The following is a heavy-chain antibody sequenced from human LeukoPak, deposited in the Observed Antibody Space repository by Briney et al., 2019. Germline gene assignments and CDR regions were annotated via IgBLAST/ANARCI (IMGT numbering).Heavy chain of an antibody. CDR1: GCTFTDYY. V-gene: IGHV1-2*06. D-gene: IGHD1-26*01. Sequence: ASVKVSCKASGCTFTDYYIHWVQLAPGQGLEWMGRISPNSGGTSSAQKFLGRVTMPRDTSISTAYMELSRLTSDDTAVYYCARDRKSGSYSDAFDIWGQGTMVTVSS. CDR3: ARDRKSGSYSDAFDI. CDR2: ISPNSGGT. J-gene: IGHJ3*02.